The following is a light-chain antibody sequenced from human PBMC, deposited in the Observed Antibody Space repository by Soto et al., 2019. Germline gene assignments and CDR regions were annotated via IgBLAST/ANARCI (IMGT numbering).Light chain of an antibody. J-gene: IGLJ3*02. CDR3: QSYDSSLSAWV. CDR2: GNN. CDR1: ISNIGAGYD. Sequence: QSVLTQPPSVSGAPGQRVTISCTGSISNIGAGYDVHWYQQLPGTAPRLLIFGNNNRPSGVPDRFSGSKSGTSASLAITGLQAGDEADYYCQSYDSSLSAWVFGGGTELTVL. V-gene: IGLV1-40*01.